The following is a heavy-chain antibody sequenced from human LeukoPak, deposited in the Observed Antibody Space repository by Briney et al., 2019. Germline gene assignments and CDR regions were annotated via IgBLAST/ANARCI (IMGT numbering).Heavy chain of an antibody. J-gene: IGHJ4*02. V-gene: IGHV3-30*04. CDR2: ISYDGSNK. CDR3: TNGKVNQVGGLDC. CDR1: GFTFGSYA. Sequence: GRSLRLSCVASGFTFGSYALHWVRQAPGKGLEWVAFISYDGSNKYYADSVKGRFTISRHNSKNTLYLQMNSLRVDDTAIYYCTNGKVNQVGGLDCWGQGTLVTVSS. D-gene: IGHD1-26*01.